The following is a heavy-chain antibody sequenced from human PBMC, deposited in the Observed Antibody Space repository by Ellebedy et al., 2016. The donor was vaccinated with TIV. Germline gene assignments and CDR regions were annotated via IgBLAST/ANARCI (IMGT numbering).Heavy chain of an antibody. CDR2: IVVGSGNT. V-gene: IGHV1-58*01. Sequence: SVKVSCXASGFTFTNSSVQWVRQARRQRLEWIVWIVVGSGNTNYAQKFQERVTITRDMSTSTAYMELSSLRSEDTAVYYCAAESYGDYVGYFDYWGQGTLVTVSS. CDR1: GFTFTNSS. J-gene: IGHJ4*02. D-gene: IGHD4-17*01. CDR3: AAESYGDYVGYFDY.